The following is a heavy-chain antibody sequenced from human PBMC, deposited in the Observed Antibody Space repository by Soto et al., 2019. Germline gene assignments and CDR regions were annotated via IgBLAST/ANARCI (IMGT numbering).Heavy chain of an antibody. V-gene: IGHV1-69*13. D-gene: IGHD4-17*01. J-gene: IGHJ3*02. Sequence: SVKVSCKASGGTFSSYAISWVRQAPGQGLEWMGGIIPIFGTANYAQKFQGRVTITADESTSTAYMELSSLRSEDTAVYYCARDLLRWYRERGAFDIWGQGTMVTVSS. CDR3: ARDLLRWYRERGAFDI. CDR2: IIPIFGTA. CDR1: GGTFSSYA.